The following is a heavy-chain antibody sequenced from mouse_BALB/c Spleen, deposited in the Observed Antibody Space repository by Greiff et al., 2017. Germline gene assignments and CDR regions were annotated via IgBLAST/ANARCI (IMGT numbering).Heavy chain of an antibody. CDR3: ARRVGWDYFDY. J-gene: IGHJ2*01. CDR1: GFTFSSYT. V-gene: IGHV5-12-2*01. D-gene: IGHD1-2*01. Sequence: EVQLVESGGGLVQPGGSLKLSCAASGFTFSSYTMSWVRQTPEKRLEWVAYISNGGGSTYYPDTVKGRFTISRDNAKNTLYLQMSSLKSEDTAIYYCARRVGWDYFDYWGQGTTLTVSS. CDR2: ISNGGGST.